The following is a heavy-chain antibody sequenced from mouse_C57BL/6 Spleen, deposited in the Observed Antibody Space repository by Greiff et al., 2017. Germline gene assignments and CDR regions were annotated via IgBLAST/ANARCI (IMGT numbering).Heavy chain of an antibody. D-gene: IGHD1-1*01. CDR1: GYTFTSYW. CDR3: ARETVVAPYYFDY. V-gene: IGHV1-59*01. CDR2: IDPSDSYT. Sequence: QVQLQQSGAELVRPGTSVKLSCKASGYTFTSYWMHWVKQRPGQGLEWIGVIDPSDSYTNYNQKFKGKATLTVDTSSSTAYMQLSSLTSEDSAVYYCARETVVAPYYFDYWGQGTTLTVSS. J-gene: IGHJ2*01.